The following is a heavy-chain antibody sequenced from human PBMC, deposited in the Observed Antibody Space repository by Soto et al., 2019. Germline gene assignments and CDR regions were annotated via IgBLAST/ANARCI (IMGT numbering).Heavy chain of an antibody. V-gene: IGHV3-74*01. CDR2: INSDGSST. D-gene: IGHD4-4*01. CDR1: GFTFSSYW. J-gene: IGHJ4*02. CDR3: ARVHDYSNYYFDY. Sequence: EVQLVESGGGLVQPGGSLRLSCAASGFTFSSYWMHWVRQAPGKGLVWVSRINSDGSSTSYADSVKGRFTISRDNAKNTLYLQMNRLRAEDTAVYYCARVHDYSNYYFDYWGQGTLVTVSS.